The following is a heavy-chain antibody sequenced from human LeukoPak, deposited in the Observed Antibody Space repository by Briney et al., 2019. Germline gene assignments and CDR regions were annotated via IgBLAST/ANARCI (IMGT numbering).Heavy chain of an antibody. J-gene: IGHJ6*03. CDR3: ARGQLLHIYYYYYMDL. D-gene: IGHD2-15*01. V-gene: IGHV1-2*02. Sequence: ASVKVSCKASGGTFSSYAISWVRQAPGQGLEWMGWINPNTDRTDYAHSFQGRVTMTRDTSISTAYMELSRLRSDDTAVYYCARGQLLHIYYYYYMDLWGKGTTVTISS. CDR2: INPNTDRT. CDR1: GGTFSSYA.